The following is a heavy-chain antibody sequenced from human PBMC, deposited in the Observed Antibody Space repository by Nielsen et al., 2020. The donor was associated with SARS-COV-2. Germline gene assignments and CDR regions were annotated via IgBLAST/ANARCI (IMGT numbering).Heavy chain of an antibody. CDR2: IYYSGST. D-gene: IGHD3-3*01. CDR3: ARGRITICGVVTRYGMDV. Sequence: SETLSLTCTVSGGSISSGGYYWSWIRQHPGKGLEWIGYIYYSGSTYYNPSLKSRVTISVDTSKNQFSLKLSSVTAADTAVYYCARGRITICGVVTRYGMDVWGQGTTVTVSS. J-gene: IGHJ6*02. CDR1: GGSISSGGYY. V-gene: IGHV4-31*03.